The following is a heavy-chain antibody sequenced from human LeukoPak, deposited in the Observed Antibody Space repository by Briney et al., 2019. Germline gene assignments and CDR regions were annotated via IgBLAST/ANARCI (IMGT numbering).Heavy chain of an antibody. CDR2: INPNTGGT. V-gene: IGHV1-2*02. J-gene: IGHJ4*02. CDR1: GYTFTDYY. CDR3: ARDSSWRPFDY. D-gene: IGHD5-12*01. Sequence: ASVKVSCKASGYTFTDYYIHWVRQAPGQGLECMGWINPNTGGTNYAQKFQGRVTMTRDTSIVTAYMELSRLRSDDTAVYYCARDSSWRPFDYWGQGTLVTVSS.